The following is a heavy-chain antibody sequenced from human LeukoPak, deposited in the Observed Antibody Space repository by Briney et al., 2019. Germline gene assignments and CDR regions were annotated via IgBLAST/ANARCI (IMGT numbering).Heavy chain of an antibody. CDR2: ISGSGGST. CDR1: GFTFSSYA. V-gene: IGHV3-23*01. J-gene: IGHJ6*02. CDR3: AKHPFIAVAAGYYYYGMDV. Sequence: GGSLRLSCAASGFTFSSYAMSWVRQAPGKGLEWVSAISGSGGSTYYADSVKGRFTISRDNSKNTLYLQMNSLRAEDTAVYYCAKHPFIAVAAGYYYYGMDVWGQGTTVTVSS. D-gene: IGHD6-19*01.